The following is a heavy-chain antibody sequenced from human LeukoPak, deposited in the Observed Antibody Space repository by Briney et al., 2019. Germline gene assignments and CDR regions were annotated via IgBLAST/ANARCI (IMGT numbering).Heavy chain of an antibody. D-gene: IGHD2-2*01. V-gene: IGHV3-7*03. CDR1: GFILSNYW. CDR3: AREGGGSYCSSTSCLGDY. CDR2: IKQDGSDK. Sequence: PGGSLRLSCAGSGFILSNYWMSWVRQASGKGLEWVANIKQDGSDKYYVDSVKGRFTISRDNAKNLLYLQMNSLRAEDTAVYYCAREGGGSYCSSTSCLGDYWGQGTLVTVSS. J-gene: IGHJ4*02.